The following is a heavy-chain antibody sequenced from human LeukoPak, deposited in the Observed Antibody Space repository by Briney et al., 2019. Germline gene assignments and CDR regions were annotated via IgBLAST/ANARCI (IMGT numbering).Heavy chain of an antibody. CDR3: ARGEEYYYDSSGYLY. J-gene: IGHJ4*02. CDR1: GFTFSSYA. D-gene: IGHD3-22*01. V-gene: IGHV3-30*04. CDR2: ISYDGSNK. Sequence: GRSLRLSCAASGFTFSSYAMHWVRQAPGKGLEWVAVISYDGSNKYSAASVKGRFTISRDNSKNTLYLQMNSLRAEDTAVYYCARGEEYYYDSSGYLYWGQGTLVTVSS.